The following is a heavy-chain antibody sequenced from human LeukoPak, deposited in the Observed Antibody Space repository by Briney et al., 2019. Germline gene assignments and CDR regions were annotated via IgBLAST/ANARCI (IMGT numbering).Heavy chain of an antibody. CDR2: IGPTGES. D-gene: IGHD6-19*01. CDR3: VRAGYSRGWYCFDY. CDR1: GFTFINYD. V-gene: IGHV3-13*01. J-gene: IGHJ4*02. Sequence: TGGSLRLSCVASGFTFINYDMHWVRQPTGKGLEWVSSIGPTGESNYSGSVKARLTNSRENARNSLHLQMNSLKVEDTAEYYCVRAGYSRGWYCFDYWGQGILVTVSS.